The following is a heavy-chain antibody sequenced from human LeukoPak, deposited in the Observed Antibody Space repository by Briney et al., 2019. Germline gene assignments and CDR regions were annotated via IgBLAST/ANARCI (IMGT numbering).Heavy chain of an antibody. CDR2: IYYSGST. Sequence: SETLSLTCTVSGGSISSYYWSWIRQPPGEGLEWIGYIYYSGSTNYNPSLKSRVTISVDTSKNQFSLKLSSVTAADTAVYYCAGQIPYGMDVWGQGTTVTVSS. CDR3: AGQIPYGMDV. J-gene: IGHJ6*02. CDR1: GGSISSYY. D-gene: IGHD2-2*02. V-gene: IGHV4-59*08.